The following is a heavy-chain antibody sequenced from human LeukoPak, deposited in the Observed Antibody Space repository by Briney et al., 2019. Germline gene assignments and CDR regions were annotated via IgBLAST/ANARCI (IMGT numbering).Heavy chain of an antibody. CDR3: ARVNIPRERYLYYYYMDV. D-gene: IGHD1-1*01. J-gene: IGHJ6*03. CDR1: GYTFTSYG. V-gene: IGHV1-18*01. Sequence: ASVKLSCKASGYTFTSYGISWMRQAPGQGLEWIGWISAYNGNTNYAQTLQGRVTMTTDTATSTAYLELKSLRSDDTAVYYCARVNIPRERYLYYYYMDVWGKGTTVTVSS. CDR2: ISAYNGNT.